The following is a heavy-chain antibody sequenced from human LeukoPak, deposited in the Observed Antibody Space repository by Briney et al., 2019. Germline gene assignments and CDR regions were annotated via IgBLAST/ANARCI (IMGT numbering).Heavy chain of an antibody. V-gene: IGHV3-64*01. CDR1: GFTFSSYA. J-gene: IGHJ6*03. CDR2: ISSNGGST. D-gene: IGHD1-1*01. CDR3: ATSLTTAAAYYYYYYMDV. Sequence: GGSLRLSCAASGFTFSSYAMHWVRQAPGKGLEYVSAISSNGGSTYYANSVKGRFTISRDNSKNTLYLQMGSLRAEDMAVYYCATSLTTAAAYYYYYYMDVWGKGTTVTVSS.